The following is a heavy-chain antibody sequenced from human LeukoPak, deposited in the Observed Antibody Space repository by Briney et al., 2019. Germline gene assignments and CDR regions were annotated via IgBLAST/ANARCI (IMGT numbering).Heavy chain of an antibody. CDR1: GFTFSTYG. D-gene: IGHD3-22*01. J-gene: IGHJ6*03. CDR2: IRYDGSNK. V-gene: IGHV3-30*02. CDR3: ARVRDYYDSSGSSYYMDV. Sequence: GGSLRLSCAASGFTFSTYGMHWVRQAPGKGLEWVAFIRYDGSNKYYADSVKGRFTISRDNAKNTLYLQMNSLRAEDTAVYYCARVRDYYDSSGSSYYMDVWGKGTTVTISS.